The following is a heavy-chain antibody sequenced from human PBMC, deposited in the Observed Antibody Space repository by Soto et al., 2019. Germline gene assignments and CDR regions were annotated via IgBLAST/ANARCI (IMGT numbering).Heavy chain of an antibody. CDR2: ISSGVST. Sequence: LRLSCAASGFTVSIYSMSWVRQAPGKGLEWASGISSGVSTYYADSVKGRFSISRDNSKNTLYLQMNGLRAEDTAVYYCAKEVGSTASSMDVWGQGTTVTSPQ. CDR3: AKEVGSTASSMDV. V-gene: IGHV3-23*01. CDR1: GFTVSIYS. J-gene: IGHJ6*01. D-gene: IGHD3-22*01.